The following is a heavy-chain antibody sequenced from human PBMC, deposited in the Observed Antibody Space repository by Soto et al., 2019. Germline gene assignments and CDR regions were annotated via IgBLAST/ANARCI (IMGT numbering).Heavy chain of an antibody. V-gene: IGHV3-30-3*01. J-gene: IGHJ6*02. D-gene: IGHD6-13*01. CDR2: ISYDGSNK. Sequence: PVGSLRLSCTASGFSFSSYSSHWVRQTPGKGLEWVAVISYDGSNKYYADSVKGRFTVSRDSPKNTLFLQMNSLKPEDTAVYYCARAPPRGIAAPGTWGSGMDVWGQGTTVTVSS. CDR1: GFSFSSYS. CDR3: ARAPPRGIAAPGTWGSGMDV.